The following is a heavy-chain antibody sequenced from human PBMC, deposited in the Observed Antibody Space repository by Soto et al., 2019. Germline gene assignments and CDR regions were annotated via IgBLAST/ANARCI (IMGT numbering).Heavy chain of an antibody. Sequence: RGSRTLSCAAPGFTFSSYGMPWVRQAPGKGLEWVAVISYDGSNKYYSYSVKGRFTISRDNSKNTLYLQMNSLRAEDPPLYCCVTERSSGSCSVCDYWSQGSLVIVSS. CDR2: ISYDGSNK. V-gene: IGHV3-30*03. CDR3: VTERSSGSCSVCDY. D-gene: IGHD6-25*01. CDR1: GFTFSSYG. J-gene: IGHJ4*02.